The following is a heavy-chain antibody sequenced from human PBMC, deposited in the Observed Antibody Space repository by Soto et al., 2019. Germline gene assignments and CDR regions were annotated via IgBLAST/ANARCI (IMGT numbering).Heavy chain of an antibody. D-gene: IGHD3-22*01. Sequence: PGGSLRLSCAASGFTFSNYEMNWVRQAPGKGLEWVSYISYTGSTIYYADSVRGRFTISRDNSKNSLYLQMNSLRAEDTAVYYCARGLRNYYDRSGLHYWGQGTLVTVSS. J-gene: IGHJ4*02. CDR2: ISYTGSTI. CDR3: ARGLRNYYDRSGLHY. V-gene: IGHV3-48*03. CDR1: GFTFSNYE.